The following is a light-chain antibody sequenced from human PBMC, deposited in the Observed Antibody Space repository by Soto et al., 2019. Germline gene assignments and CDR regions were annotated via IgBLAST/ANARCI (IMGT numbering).Light chain of an antibody. CDR1: QSVRNSF. Sequence: EIVLMQSPGTLSLSPGERATLSCRASQSVRNSFLAWYQQKHGQAPRLLIYGASNRATGIPDRFSGSGSGTDFTLTISRLEPEDFAVYYCQQYGSSPLTFGGGTKVEIK. V-gene: IGKV3-20*01. CDR2: GAS. J-gene: IGKJ4*01. CDR3: QQYGSSPLT.